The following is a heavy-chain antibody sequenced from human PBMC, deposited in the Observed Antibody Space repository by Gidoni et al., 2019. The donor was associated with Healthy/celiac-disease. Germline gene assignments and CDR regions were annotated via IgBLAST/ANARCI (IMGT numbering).Heavy chain of an antibody. J-gene: IGHJ4*02. CDR3: AKDIGQQLRYYFDY. CDR2: ISWNSGSI. CDR1: GFTFDDYA. V-gene: IGHV3-9*01. Sequence: EVQLVASGGGWVQPGRSLRLSCSASGFTFDDYAMPWVRQAPGKGLEWVSGISWNSGSIGYADSVKGRFTISRDNAKNSLYLQMNSLRAEDTALYYCAKDIGQQLRYYFDYWGQGTLVTVSS. D-gene: IGHD6-13*01.